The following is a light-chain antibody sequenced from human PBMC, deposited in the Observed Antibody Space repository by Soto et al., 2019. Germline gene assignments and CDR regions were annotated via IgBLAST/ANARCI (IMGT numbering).Light chain of an antibody. Sequence: EVVMTQSPATLSVSPGERATLSCRASQNVGNDLVWYQQKPGQAPRLLIYGASTRAAGIPDRFSGSGSGTEFTLTISSLQSEDFAVYYCQQYINWPPLTFGGGTKVDIK. CDR2: GAS. CDR3: QQYINWPPLT. V-gene: IGKV3-15*01. CDR1: QNVGND. J-gene: IGKJ4*01.